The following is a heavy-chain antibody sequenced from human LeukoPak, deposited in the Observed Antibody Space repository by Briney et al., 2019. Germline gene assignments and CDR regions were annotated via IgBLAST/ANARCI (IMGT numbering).Heavy chain of an antibody. CDR1: GGSISSYY. CDR2: IYYSGST. Sequence: ASETLSLTCTVSGGSISSYYWSWIRQPPGKGLEWIGYIYYSGSTNYNPSLKSRVTISVDTSKNQFSLKLSSVTAADTAVYYCARGLPADYWGQGTLVTVSS. D-gene: IGHD5/OR15-5a*01. CDR3: ARGLPADY. V-gene: IGHV4-59*01. J-gene: IGHJ4*02.